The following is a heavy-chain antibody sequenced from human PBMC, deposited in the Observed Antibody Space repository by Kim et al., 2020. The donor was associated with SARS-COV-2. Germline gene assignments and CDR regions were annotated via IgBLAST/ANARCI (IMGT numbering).Heavy chain of an antibody. CDR3: AKDDGYGLCSSTSCSRNYYGMDV. D-gene: IGHD2-2*01. Sequence: GGSLRLSCAASGFTFSSYAMSWVRQAPGKGLEWVSAISGSGGSTYYADSVKGRFTISRDNSKNTLYLQMNSLRAEDTAVYYCAKDDGYGLCSSTSCSRNYYGMDVWGQGTTVTVSS. J-gene: IGHJ6*02. CDR1: GFTFSSYA. CDR2: ISGSGGST. V-gene: IGHV3-23*01.